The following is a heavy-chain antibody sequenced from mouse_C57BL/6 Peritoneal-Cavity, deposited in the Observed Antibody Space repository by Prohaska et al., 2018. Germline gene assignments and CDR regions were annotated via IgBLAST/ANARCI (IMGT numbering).Heavy chain of an antibody. CDR1: GYTFTSYW. D-gene: IGHD2-5*01. CDR3: ATLYSNYVRFAY. CDR2: IYPSDSDT. Sequence: QVQLQQPGAELVRPGSSVKLSCKDSGYTFTSYWMDWVKQRPGQGLEWIGNIYPSDSDTHYNQKFKDKAILTVDKSSSTDYMQLSRLTSEDSVVYYCATLYSNYVRFAYWGQGTLVTVSA. J-gene: IGHJ3*01. V-gene: IGHV1-61*01.